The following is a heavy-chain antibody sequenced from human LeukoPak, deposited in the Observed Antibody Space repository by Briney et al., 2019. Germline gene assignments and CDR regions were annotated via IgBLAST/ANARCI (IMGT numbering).Heavy chain of an antibody. V-gene: IGHV3-53*01. CDR1: GFTVSSNY. CDR2: IYSGGST. Sequence: RGTLRLSCAASGFTVSSNYMSWVRQAPGKGLEWVSVIYSGGSTYYADSVKGRFTISRDNSKNALYLQMNSLRAEDTAVYYCARDACSGGSRYSPWFDPWGQGTLVTVSS. D-gene: IGHD2-15*01. J-gene: IGHJ5*02. CDR3: ARDACSGGSRYSPWFDP.